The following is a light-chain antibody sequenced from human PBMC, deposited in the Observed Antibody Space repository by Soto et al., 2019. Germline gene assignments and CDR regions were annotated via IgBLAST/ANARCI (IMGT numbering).Light chain of an antibody. CDR1: SSDVGGYNF. V-gene: IGLV2-8*01. J-gene: IGLJ1*01. CDR3: SSYAGSNNRYV. Sequence: QSALTQPPSASGSPGQSVTISCTGTSSDVGGYNFVSWYQQHPGKAPKLMIYEVSKRPSGVPDRFSGSKSDNTASLTGSGLQAEDEADYYCSSYAGSNNRYVFGTGTKLTVL. CDR2: EVS.